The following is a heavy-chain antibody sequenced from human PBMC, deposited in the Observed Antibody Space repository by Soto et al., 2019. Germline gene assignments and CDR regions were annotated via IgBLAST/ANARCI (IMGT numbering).Heavy chain of an antibody. Sequence: SETLSLTCTVSGGSASSGSYYWSWIRQPPGKGLEWIGEINHSGSTNYNPSLKSRVTISVDTSKNQFSLKLSSVTAADTAVYYCARGGADCSSTSCSDLYYFDYWGQGTLVTVSS. CDR1: GGSASSGSYY. D-gene: IGHD2-2*01. V-gene: IGHV4-39*07. CDR2: INHSGST. J-gene: IGHJ4*02. CDR3: ARGGADCSSTSCSDLYYFDY.